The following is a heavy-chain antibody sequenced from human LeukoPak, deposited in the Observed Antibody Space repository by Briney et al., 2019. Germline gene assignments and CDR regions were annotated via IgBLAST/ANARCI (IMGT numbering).Heavy chain of an antibody. D-gene: IGHD5-18*01. V-gene: IGHV3-23*01. Sequence: PGGSLRLSCAASGSTFSSYAMSWVRQAPGKGLEWVSAISGSGGSTYYADSVKGRFTISRDNSKNTLYLQMNSLRAEDTAVYYCAKSMNTAMVTSSGYWGQGTLVTVSS. CDR3: AKSMNTAMVTSSGY. CDR1: GSTFSSYA. J-gene: IGHJ4*02. CDR2: ISGSGGST.